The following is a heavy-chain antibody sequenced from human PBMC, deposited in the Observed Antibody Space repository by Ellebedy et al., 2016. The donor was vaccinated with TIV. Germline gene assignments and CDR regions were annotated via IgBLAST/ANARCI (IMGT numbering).Heavy chain of an antibody. Sequence: MPSETLSLTCAVSGGSISSGGYSWGWIRQPPGKGLEWVGYIYNSGSIYYNTSLKSRITISVDRSKNQFSLKLSSVTAAATAVDYCSRSDSSGYHFYFDYWGQGTLVTVSS. D-gene: IGHD3-22*01. V-gene: IGHV4-30-2*01. J-gene: IGHJ4*02. CDR3: SRSDSSGYHFYFDY. CDR1: GGSISSGGYS. CDR2: IYNSGSI.